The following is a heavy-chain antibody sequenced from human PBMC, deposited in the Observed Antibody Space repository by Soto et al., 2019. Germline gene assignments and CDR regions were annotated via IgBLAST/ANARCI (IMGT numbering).Heavy chain of an antibody. D-gene: IGHD1-26*01. V-gene: IGHV4-34*01. CDR1: GGSFSCYY. J-gene: IGHJ6*02. Sequence: SETLSLTCAVYGGSFSCYYWSWIRQPPGKGLEWIGEINHSGSTNYNPSLKSRVTISVDTSKNQFSLKLSSVTAADTAVYYCARGVGELLRYYYYYGMDVWGQGTTVTVSS. CDR3: ARGVGELLRYYYYYGMDV. CDR2: INHSGST.